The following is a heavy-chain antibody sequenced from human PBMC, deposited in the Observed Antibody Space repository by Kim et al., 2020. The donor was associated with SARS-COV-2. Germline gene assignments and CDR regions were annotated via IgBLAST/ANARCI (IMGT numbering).Heavy chain of an antibody. CDR3: ARDNCDSTSCYAFY. J-gene: IGHJ4*02. CDR1: GFTFSSYS. Sequence: GGSLRLSCAASGFTFSSYSMNWVRQAPGEGLEWVSYISSSSSTIYYADSVKGRFTISRDNAKNSLYLQMNSLRDEDTAVYYCARDNCDSTSCYAFYWGQGTLVTVSS. D-gene: IGHD2-2*01. CDR2: ISSSSSTI. V-gene: IGHV3-48*02.